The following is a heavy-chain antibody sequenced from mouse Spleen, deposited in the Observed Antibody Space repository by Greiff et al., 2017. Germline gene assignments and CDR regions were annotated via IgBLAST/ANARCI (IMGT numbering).Heavy chain of an antibody. J-gene: IGHJ1*01. D-gene: IGHD1-1*01. CDR2: ISYDGSN. CDR3: ARGVIYYYGSSSYWYFDV. Sequence: EVQLVESGPGLVKPSQSLSLTCSVTGYSITSGYYWNWIRQFPGNKLEWMGYISYDGSNNYNPSLKNRISITRDTSKNQFFLKLNSVTTEDTATYYCARGVIYYYGSSSYWYFDVWGAGTTVTVSS. CDR1: GYSITSGYY. V-gene: IGHV3-6*01.